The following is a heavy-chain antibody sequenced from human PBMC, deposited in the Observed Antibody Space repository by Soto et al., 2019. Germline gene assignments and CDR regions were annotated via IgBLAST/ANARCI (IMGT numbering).Heavy chain of an antibody. D-gene: IGHD4-4*01. J-gene: IGHJ5*02. V-gene: IGHV4-59*01. CDR2: IYYSGST. CDR3: ARLYSNYEAGWLDP. CDR1: GGSISSYY. Sequence: SETLSLTCTVSGGSISSYYWSWVRQPPGKGLEWIGYIYYSGSTNYNPSLKSRVTISVDTSKNQFSLKLSSVTAADTAVYYCARLYSNYEAGWLDPWGQGTLVTVPQ.